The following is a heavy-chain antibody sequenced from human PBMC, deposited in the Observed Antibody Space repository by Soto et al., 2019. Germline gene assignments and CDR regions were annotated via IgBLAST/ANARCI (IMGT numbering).Heavy chain of an antibody. D-gene: IGHD6-19*01. CDR1: GFTFSSYA. CDR2: ISGSGGST. V-gene: IGHV3-23*01. Sequence: EVQLLESGGGLVQPGGSLRLSCAASGFTFSSYAMNWIRQALGKGLEWVSVISGSGGSTYYADSVKGRFTISRDNSKKTLYLQMNSLRAEYTAVYYCARRSSGWYFDYWGQGTLVTVSS. CDR3: ARRSSGWYFDY. J-gene: IGHJ4*02.